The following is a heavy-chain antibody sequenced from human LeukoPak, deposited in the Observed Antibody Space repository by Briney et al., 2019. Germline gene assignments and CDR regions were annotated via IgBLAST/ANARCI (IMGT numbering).Heavy chain of an antibody. V-gene: IGHV1-69*13. Sequence: SVKVSCKASGGTFSSYAISWVRQAPGQGLEWMGGIIPIFGTANYAQKFQGRVTITADESTSTACMELSSLRSEDTAVYYCAGRTYDSSGYYFDYWGQGTLVTVSS. J-gene: IGHJ4*02. CDR2: IIPIFGTA. CDR1: GGTFSSYA. D-gene: IGHD3-22*01. CDR3: AGRTYDSSGYYFDY.